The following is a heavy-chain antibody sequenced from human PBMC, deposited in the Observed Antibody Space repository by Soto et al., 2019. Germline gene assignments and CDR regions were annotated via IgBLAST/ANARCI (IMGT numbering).Heavy chain of an antibody. CDR3: VRHTVGASAADSLDY. Sequence: PGGSLRLSCAASGFTFNTYEFTWVRQAPGKGLEWISYISVSGNIIKYADSVKGRFTISRDNAENSLHLQMKNLRVEDAGIYFCVRHTVGASAADSLDYWGQGTPVTVSS. CDR1: GFTFNTYE. D-gene: IGHD3-16*01. CDR2: ISVSGNII. V-gene: IGHV3-48*03. J-gene: IGHJ4*02.